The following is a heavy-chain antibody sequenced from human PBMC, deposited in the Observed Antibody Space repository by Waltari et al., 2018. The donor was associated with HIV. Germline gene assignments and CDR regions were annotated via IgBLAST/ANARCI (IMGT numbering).Heavy chain of an antibody. CDR2: IKQDGSEK. D-gene: IGHD3-22*01. Sequence: EVQLVESGGGSVEPGGYLRLCCAASSFPFTNFWMSRVCQAPGKGLEWVANIKQDGSEKYYVDSLKGRFTISRDNAKNSLYLQMNSLRVEDTAVYYCARTYHYDSSGYEVDYYFDYGGQGTLVTVSS. CDR3: ARTYHYDSSGYEVDYYFDY. V-gene: IGHV3-7*01. J-gene: IGHJ4*02. CDR1: SFPFTNFW.